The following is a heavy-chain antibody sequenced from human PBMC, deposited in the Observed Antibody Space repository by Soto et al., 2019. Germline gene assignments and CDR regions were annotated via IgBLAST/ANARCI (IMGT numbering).Heavy chain of an antibody. CDR2: ISYDGSNK. D-gene: IGHD5-18*01. J-gene: IGHJ4*02. V-gene: IGHV3-30-3*01. CDR1: GFTFSSYA. Sequence: QVQLVESGGGVVQPGRSLRLSCAASGFTFSSYAMHWVRQAPGKGLEWVAVISYDGSNKYYADSVKGRFTISRDNSKNTLYLQMNSLRAEDTAVYYCARGFETAMAVFDYWGQGTLVTVSS. CDR3: ARGFETAMAVFDY.